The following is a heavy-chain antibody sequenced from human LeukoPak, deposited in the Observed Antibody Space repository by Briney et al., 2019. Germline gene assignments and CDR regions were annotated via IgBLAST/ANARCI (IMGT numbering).Heavy chain of an antibody. D-gene: IGHD6-13*01. CDR1: GFTFDDYA. Sequence: GRSLRLSCAASGFTFDDYAMHWVRQAPGKGLEWVSGISWNSGSIGYADSVKGRFTISRDNAKNSLYLQMNSLRAEDTALYYCAKDSESFGSSWHVYYYYGMDVWGQGTTATVSS. V-gene: IGHV3-9*01. J-gene: IGHJ6*02. CDR3: AKDSESFGSSWHVYYYYGMDV. CDR2: ISWNSGSI.